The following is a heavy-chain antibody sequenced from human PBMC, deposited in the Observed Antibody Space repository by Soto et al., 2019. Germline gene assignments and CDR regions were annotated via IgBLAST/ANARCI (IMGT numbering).Heavy chain of an antibody. J-gene: IGHJ6*03. V-gene: IGHV3-33*01. D-gene: IGHD3-10*01. CDR3: AREGGTMVRGLTKNYYYYMDV. CDR2: IWYDGSNK. CDR1: GFTFSSYG. Sequence: GGSLRLSCAASGFTFSSYGMHWVRQAPGKGLEWVAVIWYDGSNKYYADSLKGRFTISRDNSKNTLYLQMNSLRAEDTAVYYCAREGGTMVRGLTKNYYYYMDVWGKGTTVTVSS.